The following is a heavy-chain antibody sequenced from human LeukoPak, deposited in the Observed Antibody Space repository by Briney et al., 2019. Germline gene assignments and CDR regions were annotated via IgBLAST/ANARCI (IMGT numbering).Heavy chain of an antibody. CDR1: GFTFSSYS. J-gene: IGHJ6*03. CDR2: ISSRSNMI. V-gene: IGHV3-48*04. Sequence: PGGSLRLSCAASGFTFSSYSMNWVRQAPGKGLEWVSYISSRSNMIYYADSVKGRFTISRDNVKNSLYLQMNSLRAEDTAVYYCARARGLPIYYMDVWGKGTTVTVSS. D-gene: IGHD2-21*02. CDR3: ARARGLPIYYMDV.